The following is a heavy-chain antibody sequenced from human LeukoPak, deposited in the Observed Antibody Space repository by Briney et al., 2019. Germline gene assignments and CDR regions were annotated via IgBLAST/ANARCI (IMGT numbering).Heavy chain of an antibody. CDR1: GGSISSSSYY. CDR2: INHSGST. CDR3: ACPYYYDSSGYWP. Sequence: SETLSLTCTVSGGSISSSSYYWGWIRQPPGKGLEWIGEINHSGSTNYNPSLKSRVTISVDTSKNQFSLKLSSVTAADTAVYYCACPYYYDSSGYWPWGQGTLVTVSS. D-gene: IGHD3-22*01. J-gene: IGHJ5*02. V-gene: IGHV4-39*07.